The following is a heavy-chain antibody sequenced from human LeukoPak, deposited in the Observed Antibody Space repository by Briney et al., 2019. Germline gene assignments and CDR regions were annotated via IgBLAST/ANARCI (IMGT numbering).Heavy chain of an antibody. CDR3: AIEFGYSGSYLAFDI. CDR2: INHSGST. D-gene: IGHD1-26*01. Sequence: SESLSLTRAVYGGSFSGYYWSWIRQPPGKGLEWSGEINHSGSTTYKPSLTSRVTISVDTSKNQFSLRLSSVTVADTPAYYCAIEFGYSGSYLAFDIWGQGTMVTVSS. CDR1: GGSFSGYY. V-gene: IGHV4-34*01. J-gene: IGHJ3*02.